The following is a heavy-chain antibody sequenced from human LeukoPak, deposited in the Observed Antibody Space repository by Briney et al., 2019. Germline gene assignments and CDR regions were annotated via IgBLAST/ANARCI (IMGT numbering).Heavy chain of an antibody. Sequence: GGSLRLSCAASGFTFSSSWMYWLRQSPGKXLMWVSRMNSDVTTISYADSVRGRFTISRDNAQNTLHLQMDSLRVEDTAVYYCARGAPIDHWGQGVLVTVSS. CDR2: MNSDVTTI. V-gene: IGHV3-74*01. CDR1: GFTFSSSW. J-gene: IGHJ5*02. CDR3: ARGAPIDH.